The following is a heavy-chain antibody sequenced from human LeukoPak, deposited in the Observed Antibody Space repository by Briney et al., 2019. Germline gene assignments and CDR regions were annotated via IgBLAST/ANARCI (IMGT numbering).Heavy chain of an antibody. J-gene: IGHJ4*02. CDR3: ARHSSQGTFDN. Sequence: GGSLRLSCAASGFTDNTNHMSWVRQAPGKGLEWVSAIGGNGATYYAESVKGRFTISRDTSRNTLYLQMNSLRAEDTAVYNCARHSSQGTFDNWGQGTLVTVSS. CDR2: IGGNGAT. V-gene: IGHV3-53*01. D-gene: IGHD1-1*01. CDR1: GFTDNTNH.